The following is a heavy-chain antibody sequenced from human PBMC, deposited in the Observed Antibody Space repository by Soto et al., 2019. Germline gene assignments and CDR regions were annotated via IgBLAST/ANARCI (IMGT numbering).Heavy chain of an antibody. D-gene: IGHD3-10*01. CDR2: INAGNENT. J-gene: IGHJ4*02. Sequence: ASVKVSCKASGYTVMSYPLHWVRQAPGQRLEWVGWINAGNENTNYSPEFQGRVSMTRDTSANIVYMEVSSLRSEDTAVYYCASSMVRGVSPAYWGQGTPVTVSS. CDR1: GYTVMSYP. CDR3: ASSMVRGVSPAY. V-gene: IGHV1-3*01.